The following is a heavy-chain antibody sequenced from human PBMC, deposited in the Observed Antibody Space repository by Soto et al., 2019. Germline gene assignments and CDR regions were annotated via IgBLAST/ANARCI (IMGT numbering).Heavy chain of an antibody. CDR1: GFTFSSYA. J-gene: IGHJ6*02. CDR2: ISGSGGST. CDR3: AKTAVYDFWSGYYTGYYGMDV. D-gene: IGHD3-3*01. V-gene: IGHV3-23*01. Sequence: EVQLLESGGGLVQPGGSLRLSCAASGFTFSSYAMSWVRQAPGKGLEWVSAISGSGGSTYYADSVKGRFTISRDKSKNTLYLQRNSVRAEDTAVYYCAKTAVYDFWSGYYTGYYGMDVWCQGTTVTVSS.